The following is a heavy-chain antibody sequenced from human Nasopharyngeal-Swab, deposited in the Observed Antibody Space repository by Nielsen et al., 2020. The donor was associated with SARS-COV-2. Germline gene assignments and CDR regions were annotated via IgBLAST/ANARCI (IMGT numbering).Heavy chain of an antibody. D-gene: IGHD1-26*01. J-gene: IGHJ4*02. CDR3: ARTNSGSYLGPFDY. CDR2: ISYDGSNK. Sequence: GESLTISCAASGFTFSSYGMHWVRQAPGKGLEWVAVISYDGSNKYYADSVKGRFTISRDNSKNTLYLQMNSLRAEDTAVYYCARTNSGSYLGPFDYWGQGTLVTVSS. V-gene: IGHV3-30*03. CDR1: GFTFSSYG.